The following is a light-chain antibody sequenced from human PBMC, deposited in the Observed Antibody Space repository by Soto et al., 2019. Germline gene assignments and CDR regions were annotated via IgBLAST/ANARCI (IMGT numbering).Light chain of an antibody. CDR1: QSVSSY. CDR2: DTS. J-gene: IGKJ1*01. CDR3: KQRQNWPWT. Sequence: DIVLTQSPATLSLSPGDRATLSCRASQSVSSYLAWYQQKPGQAPRLLIYDTSNRATGIPARFSGSGSGTDFTLTISSLEPEDFAVYYCKQRQNWPWTFGQGTKVEIK. V-gene: IGKV3-11*01.